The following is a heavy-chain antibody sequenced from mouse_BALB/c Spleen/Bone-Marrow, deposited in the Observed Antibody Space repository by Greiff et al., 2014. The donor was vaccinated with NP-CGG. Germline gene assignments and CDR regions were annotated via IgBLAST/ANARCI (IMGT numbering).Heavy chain of an antibody. CDR2: TYPGTGST. CDR3: ARTVNPAMDY. J-gene: IGHJ4*01. CDR1: GYIFTSYW. V-gene: IGHV1S132*01. Sequence: QVQLMESGAELVRPGASVKLSCKTSGYIFTSYWIHWVNQRPGQGLEWIARTYPGTGSTYYNEKFKGKATLTTDKSSSTAYMQISSLKSEDTAVYFCARTVNPAMDYWGQGTSVTVSS.